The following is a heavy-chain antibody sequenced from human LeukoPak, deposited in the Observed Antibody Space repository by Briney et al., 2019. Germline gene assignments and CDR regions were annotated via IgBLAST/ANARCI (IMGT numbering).Heavy chain of an antibody. CDR1: GYTFTSYA. Sequence: AASVKVSCKASGYTFTSYAMNWVRQAPGQGLEWMGGIIPIFGTANYAQKFQGRVTITADESTSTAYMELSSLRSEDTAVYYCARAYWGSYRPVFYFDYWGQGTLVTVSS. J-gene: IGHJ4*02. CDR2: IIPIFGTA. V-gene: IGHV1-69*13. CDR3: ARAYWGSYRPVFYFDY. D-gene: IGHD3-16*02.